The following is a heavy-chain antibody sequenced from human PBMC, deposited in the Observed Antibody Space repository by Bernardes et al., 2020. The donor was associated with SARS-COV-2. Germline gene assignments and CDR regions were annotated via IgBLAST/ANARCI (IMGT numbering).Heavy chain of an antibody. CDR1: VFNFSGSA. Sequence: GSLRLPSAAPVFNFSGSAIQWVRPPSGKGLEWIGRIRSKPKGYATTYAASLKGRFVISRDDSRNTAYLQIHSLKTEDTAVYYCTGDYLYWDQGTLVSVSS. CDR3: TGDYLY. D-gene: IGHD4-17*01. CDR2: IRSKPKGYAT. J-gene: IGHJ4*02. V-gene: IGHV3-73*01.